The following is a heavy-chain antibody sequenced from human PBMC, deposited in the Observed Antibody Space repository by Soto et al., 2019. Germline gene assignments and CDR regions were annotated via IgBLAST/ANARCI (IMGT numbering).Heavy chain of an antibody. J-gene: IGHJ6*02. CDR2: IKQDGSEK. CDR3: ARDGIVGATGYYGMDV. Sequence: EVQLVESGGGLVQPGGSLRLSCAASGFTFSSYWMSWVRQAPGKGLEWVANIKQDGSEKYYVDSVKGRFTISRGNAKNSLYLQRNSLRAEDTAVYYCARDGIVGATGYYGMDVWGQGTTVTVSS. D-gene: IGHD1-26*01. V-gene: IGHV3-7*01. CDR1: GFTFSSYW.